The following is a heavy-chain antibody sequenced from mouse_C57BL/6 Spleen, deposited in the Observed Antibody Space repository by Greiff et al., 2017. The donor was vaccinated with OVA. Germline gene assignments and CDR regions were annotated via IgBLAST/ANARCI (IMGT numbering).Heavy chain of an antibody. CDR3: ARSGDYDGGRFAY. J-gene: IGHJ3*01. CDR2: IYPGDGDT. CDR1: GYAFSSSW. Sequence: VQLQQSGPELVKPGASVKISCKASGYAFSSSWMNWVKQRPGKGLEWIGRIYPGDGDTNYNGKFKGKATLTADKSSSTAYMQLSSLTSEDSAVYVCARSGDYDGGRFAYWGQGTLVTVSA. D-gene: IGHD2-4*01. V-gene: IGHV1-82*01.